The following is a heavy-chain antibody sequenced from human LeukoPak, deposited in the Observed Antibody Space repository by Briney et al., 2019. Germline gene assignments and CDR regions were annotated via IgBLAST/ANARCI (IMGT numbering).Heavy chain of an antibody. CDR2: IYHSGST. V-gene: IGHV4-38-2*02. J-gene: IGHJ4*02. CDR1: GYSISSVYY. CDR3: ARATTVTTEFDY. Sequence: SETLSLTCTVSGYSISSVYYWGWIRQPPGKGLEWIGSIYHSGSTYYNPSLKSRVTISVDTSKNQFSLKLSSVTAADTAVYYCARATTVTTEFDYWGQGTLVTVSS. D-gene: IGHD4-11*01.